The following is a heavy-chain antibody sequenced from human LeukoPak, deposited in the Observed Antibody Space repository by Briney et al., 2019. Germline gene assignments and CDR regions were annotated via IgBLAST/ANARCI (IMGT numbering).Heavy chain of an antibody. V-gene: IGHV4-30-4*01. Sequence: PSQTLSLTCTVSGGSISSGDYYWSWIRQPPGKGLEWIGYIYYSGSTYYNPSLKSRVTISVDTSKNQFSLKLSSVTAADTAVYHCARWLSRGAAALNWFDPWGQGTLVTVSS. CDR1: GGSISSGDYY. CDR3: ARWLSRGAAALNWFDP. D-gene: IGHD3-22*01. J-gene: IGHJ5*02. CDR2: IYYSGST.